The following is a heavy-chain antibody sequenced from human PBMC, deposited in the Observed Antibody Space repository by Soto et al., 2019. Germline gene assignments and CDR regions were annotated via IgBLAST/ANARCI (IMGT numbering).Heavy chain of an antibody. D-gene: IGHD7-27*01. V-gene: IGHV4-30-2*01. CDR1: GGSISSGGYS. CDR2: IYHSGST. Sequence: QLQLQESGSGLVKPSQTLSLTCAVSGGSISSGGYSWSWIRQPPGKGLEWIGYIYHSGSTYYNPSLKSRVTISVDRSNNQFSLKLSSVTAADTAVYYCARDGALTGDAFDIWGQGTMVTVSS. J-gene: IGHJ3*02. CDR3: ARDGALTGDAFDI.